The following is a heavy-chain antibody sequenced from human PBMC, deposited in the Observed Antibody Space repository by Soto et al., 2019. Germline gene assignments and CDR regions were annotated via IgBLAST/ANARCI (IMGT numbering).Heavy chain of an antibody. V-gene: IGHV1-18*04. J-gene: IGHJ3*02. CDR3: ARTNGYYYDSSGPNAFDI. CDR2: ISAYNGNT. D-gene: IGHD3-22*01. Sequence: QVQLVQSGAEVKKPGASVKVSCKASGYTFTSYGISWVRQAPGQGLEWMRWISAYNGNTNYAQKLQGRVTMTTDTSTSTAYMELRSLRSDDTVVYYCARTNGYYYDSSGPNAFDIWGQGTMVTVSS. CDR1: GYTFTSYG.